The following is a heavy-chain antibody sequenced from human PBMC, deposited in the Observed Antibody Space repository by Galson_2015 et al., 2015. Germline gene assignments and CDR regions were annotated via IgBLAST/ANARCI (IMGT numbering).Heavy chain of an antibody. CDR3: TRDKDSTDYGLDY. Sequence: SLRLSCAGSQLTVINAYIHSIRQAPGKGLEWVGRIRTNSDGGTTDYAAAVTGRFTISRDDSGNTLYLQMNSLKIDDTAMYYCTRDKDSTDYGLDYWGQGTLVTVSS. V-gene: IGHV3-15*07. CDR1: QLTVINAY. D-gene: IGHD4/OR15-4a*01. J-gene: IGHJ4*02. CDR2: IRTNSDGGTT.